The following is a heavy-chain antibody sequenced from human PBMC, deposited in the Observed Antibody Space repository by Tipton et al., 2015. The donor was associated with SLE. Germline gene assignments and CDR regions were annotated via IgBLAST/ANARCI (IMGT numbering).Heavy chain of an antibody. CDR3: ARHPAIAVAGAYFDY. CDR2: IYYSGST. CDR1: GGSFSGYY. D-gene: IGHD6-19*01. J-gene: IGHJ4*02. V-gene: IGHV4-59*01. Sequence: TLSLTCAVYGGSFSGYYWSWIRQPPGKGLEWIGYIYYSGSTNYNPSLKSRVTISVDTSKNQFSLKLSSVTAADTAVYYCARHPAIAVAGAYFDYWGQGTLVTVSS.